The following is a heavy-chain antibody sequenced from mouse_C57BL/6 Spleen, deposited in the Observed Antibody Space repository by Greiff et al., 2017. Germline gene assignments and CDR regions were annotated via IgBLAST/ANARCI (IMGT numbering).Heavy chain of an antibody. V-gene: IGHV1-4*01. CDR3: ARNGYDYVEDYYYAMDY. D-gene: IGHD2-4*01. CDR1: GYTFTSYT. Sequence: VQLQQPGAELARPGASVKMSCKASGYTFTSYTMHWVKQRPGQGLEWIGYINPSSGYTKYNQKFKDKATLTVDKSSSTAYMQLSSLTSEDSAVYYCARNGYDYVEDYYYAMDYWGQGTSVTVSS. J-gene: IGHJ4*01. CDR2: INPSSGYT.